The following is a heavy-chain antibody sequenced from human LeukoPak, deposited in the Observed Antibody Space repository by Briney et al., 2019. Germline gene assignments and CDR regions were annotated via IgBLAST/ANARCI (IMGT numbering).Heavy chain of an antibody. Sequence: GGSLRLSCAASGFAFSGSAMHWVRQASGKGLEWVGRIRSKANSYATAYAASVKGRFTISRDDSKNTAYLQMNSLKTEDTAVYYCAKPLNSGWYYFDYWGQGTLVTVSS. CDR3: AKPLNSGWYYFDY. V-gene: IGHV3-73*01. J-gene: IGHJ4*02. CDR2: IRSKANSYAT. CDR1: GFAFSGSA. D-gene: IGHD6-19*01.